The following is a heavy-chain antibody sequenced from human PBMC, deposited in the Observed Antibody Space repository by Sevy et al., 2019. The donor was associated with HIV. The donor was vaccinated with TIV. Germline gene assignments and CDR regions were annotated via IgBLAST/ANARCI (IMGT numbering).Heavy chain of an antibody. Sequence: GGSLRLSCAASGFTFSSYGMHWVRQAPGKGLEWVAVISYDGSNKYYADSVKGRFTISRDNSKNTLYLQMNSLRAEDTAVYYCVKEGVGYCTNGVCRGTYWYFDLWGRGTLVTVSS. CDR3: VKEGVGYCTNGVCRGTYWYFDL. CDR1: GFTFSSYG. CDR2: ISYDGSNK. J-gene: IGHJ2*01. D-gene: IGHD2-8*01. V-gene: IGHV3-30*18.